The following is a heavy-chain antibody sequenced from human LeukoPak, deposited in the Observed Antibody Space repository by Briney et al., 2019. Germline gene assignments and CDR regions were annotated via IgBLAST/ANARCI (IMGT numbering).Heavy chain of an antibody. CDR2: IGTAGDT. CDR1: GFTFSSYD. CDR3: ASRYCSSTSCYSPLL. J-gene: IGHJ4*02. V-gene: IGHV3-13*01. Sequence: GGSLRLSCAASGFTFSSYDMHWVRQATGKGLECVSAIGTAGDTYYPGSVKGRFTISRENAKNSLYLQMNSLRAGDTAVYYCASRYCSSTSCYSPLLWGQGTLVTVSS. D-gene: IGHD2-2*01.